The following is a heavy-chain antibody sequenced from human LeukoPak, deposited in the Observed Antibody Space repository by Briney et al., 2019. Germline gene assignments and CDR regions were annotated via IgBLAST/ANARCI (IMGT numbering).Heavy chain of an antibody. V-gene: IGHV3-48*03. CDR2: ISSSGSRI. Sequence: PGGSLRLSCAASGFTFGTYEMNWVRQAPGKGLGWVSYISSSGSRIYYADSVKGRFTISRDNAKNSLYLQMNSLRAEDTAVYYCARDRINWNDGLDPWGQGTLVTVSS. CDR3: ARDRINWNDGLDP. D-gene: IGHD1-20*01. CDR1: GFTFGTYE. J-gene: IGHJ5*02.